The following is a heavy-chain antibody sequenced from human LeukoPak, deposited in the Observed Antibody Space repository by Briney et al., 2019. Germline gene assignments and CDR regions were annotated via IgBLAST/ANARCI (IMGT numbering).Heavy chain of an antibody. J-gene: IGHJ4*02. CDR2: INHSGST. CDR3: TRCIRRGGDCCY. D-gene: IGHD2-21*02. V-gene: IGHV4-34*01. Sequence: PSETLSLTCAVYGGSFSGYYWSWIRQPPGKGLEWIGEINHSGSTNYNPSLKSRVTISVDTSKNQFSLKLSSVTAADTAVYYCTRCIRRGGDCCYWGQGTLVTVSS. CDR1: GGSFSGYY.